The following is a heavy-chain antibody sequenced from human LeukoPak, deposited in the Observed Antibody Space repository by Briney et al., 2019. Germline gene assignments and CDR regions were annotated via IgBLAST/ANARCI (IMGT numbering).Heavy chain of an antibody. CDR2: ISTSGGST. Sequence: GGSLRLSCAASGFTLSNSPMSWVRQAPGKGLEWVSAISTSGGSTFYADSVKGRFTISRDNSKNTLYLQMNSLRAEDTALYYCAKDTGHSSSWSDFWGQGTLVTVSS. CDR3: AKDTGHSSSWSDF. J-gene: IGHJ4*02. CDR1: GFTLSNSP. V-gene: IGHV3-23*01. D-gene: IGHD6-13*01.